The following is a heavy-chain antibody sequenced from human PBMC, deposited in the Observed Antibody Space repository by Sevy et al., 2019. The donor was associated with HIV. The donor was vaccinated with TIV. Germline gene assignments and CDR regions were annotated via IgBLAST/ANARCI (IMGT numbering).Heavy chain of an antibody. V-gene: IGHV4-30-4*01. D-gene: IGHD5-12*01. CDR3: ASKRGYTHGPFES. J-gene: IGHJ4*02. CDR1: GGSVSNADYY. CDR2: IYYSGSG. Sequence: SQTLSLTCDVSGGSVSNADYYWSWIRQPPGKGLEWFGYIYYSGSGYYNPFLKSRVTISVDTSKNQFSLKLKSVTAADTAIYYCASKRGYTHGPFESWGQGTLVTVSS.